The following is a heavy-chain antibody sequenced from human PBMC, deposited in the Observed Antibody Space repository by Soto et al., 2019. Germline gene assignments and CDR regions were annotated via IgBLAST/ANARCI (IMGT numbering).Heavy chain of an antibody. Sequence: EVQLVESGGGLVQPGRSLRLSCAASGFTFDDYAMHWVRQAPGKGLEWVSGISWNSGSIGYADSVKGRFTISRDNAKNSLYLQMNSLRAEDTALYYCAKDIGATAYYFDYWGQVTLVTVSS. V-gene: IGHV3-9*01. J-gene: IGHJ4*02. CDR3: AKDIGATAYYFDY. CDR2: ISWNSGSI. D-gene: IGHD5-18*01. CDR1: GFTFDDYA.